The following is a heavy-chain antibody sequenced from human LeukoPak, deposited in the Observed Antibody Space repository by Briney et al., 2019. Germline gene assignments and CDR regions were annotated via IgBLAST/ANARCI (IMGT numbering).Heavy chain of an antibody. D-gene: IGHD5-24*01. V-gene: IGHV4-39*07. CDR1: GDSVSSSSYY. CDR3: ARDGYNSGYFDY. Sequence: PSETLSLTCTVSGDSVSSSSYYWGWIRQPPGKGLEWIGSIYYSGSTYYNPSLKSRVTISVDTSKNQFSLKLSSVTAADTAVYYCARDGYNSGYFDYWGQGTLVTVSS. CDR2: IYYSGST. J-gene: IGHJ4*02.